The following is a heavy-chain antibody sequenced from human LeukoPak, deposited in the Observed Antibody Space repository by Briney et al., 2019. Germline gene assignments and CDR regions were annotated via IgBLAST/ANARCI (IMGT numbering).Heavy chain of an antibody. V-gene: IGHV3-23*01. CDR2: ISGSGGST. CDR1: GFTFSSYA. D-gene: IGHD3-10*01. Sequence: GGSLRLSCAASGFTFSSYAMSWVRQAPGKGLEWVSAISGSGGSTYYADSVKGRFTISRDNSKNTLYLQMNSLRAEDTAVYYCAKDLDLWFGEPYDAFDIWGQGTMVTVSS. J-gene: IGHJ3*02. CDR3: AKDLDLWFGEPYDAFDI.